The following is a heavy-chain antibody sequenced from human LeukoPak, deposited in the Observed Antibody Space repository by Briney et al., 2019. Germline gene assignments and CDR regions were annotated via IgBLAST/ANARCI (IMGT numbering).Heavy chain of an antibody. CDR2: ITGSHGRT. V-gene: IGHV3-23*01. CDR3: TKDPNDDYIGAFDP. Sequence: GGSLRLSCAASGFTFSSFAMTWVRQAPGKGLEWVSSITGSHGRTYTTDSVKGRFTISRDNPQNTLYLQMNSLRAEDTAVYYCTKDPNDDYIGAFDPWGQGTLVTVSS. D-gene: IGHD4-17*01. CDR1: GFTFSSFA. J-gene: IGHJ5*02.